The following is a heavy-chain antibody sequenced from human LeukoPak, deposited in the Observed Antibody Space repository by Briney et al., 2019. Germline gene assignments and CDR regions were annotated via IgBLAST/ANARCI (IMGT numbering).Heavy chain of an antibody. CDR1: GGSISSSSYY. J-gene: IGHJ6*03. CDR3: ARLAKGSMDV. CDR2: IYFSGST. V-gene: IGHV4-39*01. Sequence: SETLSLTCTVSGGSISSSSYYWGWIRQPPGTGLEWIGAIYFSGSTYYNPSLKSRVTISVDTSENQFSLQLNSVTAADTAMYYCARLAKGSMDVWGKGTTVTISS.